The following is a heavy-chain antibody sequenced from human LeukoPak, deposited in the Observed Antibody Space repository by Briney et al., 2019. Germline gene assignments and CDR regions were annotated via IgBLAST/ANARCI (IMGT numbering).Heavy chain of an antibody. J-gene: IGHJ4*02. CDR3: AREITDNTSAWVDY. D-gene: IGHD1-14*01. Sequence: ASVKVSCKASGYTFTGYYMHWVRQAPGQGLEWMGWINPNSGGTNYAQKFQGRVTMTRDTSTSTVYMELSSLRSEDTAVYYCAREITDNTSAWVDYWGQGTLVTVSS. V-gene: IGHV1-2*02. CDR1: GYTFTGYY. CDR2: INPNSGGT.